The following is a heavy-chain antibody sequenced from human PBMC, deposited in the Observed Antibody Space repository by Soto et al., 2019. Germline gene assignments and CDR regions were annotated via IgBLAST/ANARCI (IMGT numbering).Heavy chain of an antibody. Sequence: SVKVSCKASGGTFSSYAISWVRQAPGQGLEWMGGIIPIFGTANYAQKFQGRVTITADESTSTAYMELSSLRSEDTAVYYCARSIAVPHDAFDIWGQGTMVTVSS. V-gene: IGHV1-69*13. D-gene: IGHD6-19*01. CDR1: GGTFSSYA. CDR3: ARSIAVPHDAFDI. J-gene: IGHJ3*02. CDR2: IIPIFGTA.